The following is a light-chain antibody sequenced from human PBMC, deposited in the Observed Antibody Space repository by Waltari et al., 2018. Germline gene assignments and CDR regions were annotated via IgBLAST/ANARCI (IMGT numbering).Light chain of an antibody. CDR2: KGS. V-gene: IGKV1-5*03. Sequence: DIHMPQSPSTLYASVGDRVIITCRASQSISSWLAWYQQKPGKAPKLLIYKGSSLESGVPSRFSGSGSGTEFTLTISSLQPDDFATYYCQQYNSYSLTFGGGTKVEIK. CDR3: QQYNSYSLT. J-gene: IGKJ4*01. CDR1: QSISSW.